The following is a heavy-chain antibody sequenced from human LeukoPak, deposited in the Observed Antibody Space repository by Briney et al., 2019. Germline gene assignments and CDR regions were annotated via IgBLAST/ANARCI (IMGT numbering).Heavy chain of an antibody. CDR1: GFTFSSYW. V-gene: IGHV3-23*01. CDR3: AKSWLRLGGDY. J-gene: IGHJ4*02. Sequence: GGSLRLSCAASGFTFSSYWMSWVRQAPGKGLEWVSAISNSGSSTYYADSVKGRFTISRDNSENTLFLQMNSLRAEDTAIYYCAKSWLRLGGDYWGQGTLVTVSS. D-gene: IGHD5-12*01. CDR2: ISNSGSST.